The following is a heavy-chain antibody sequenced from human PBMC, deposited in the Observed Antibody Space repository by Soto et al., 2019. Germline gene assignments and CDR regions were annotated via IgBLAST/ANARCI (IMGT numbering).Heavy chain of an antibody. CDR3: TTEDYSYGYLGSNAFDI. D-gene: IGHD5-18*01. Sequence: GGSLRLSCAASGFTFSNAWMNWVRQAPGKGLEWVGRIKSKTDGGTTDYAAPVKGRFTISRDDSKNTLYLQMNSLKTEDTAVYYCTTEDYSYGYLGSNAFDIWGQGTMVTVSS. CDR1: GFTFSNAW. CDR2: IKSKTDGGTT. J-gene: IGHJ3*02. V-gene: IGHV3-15*07.